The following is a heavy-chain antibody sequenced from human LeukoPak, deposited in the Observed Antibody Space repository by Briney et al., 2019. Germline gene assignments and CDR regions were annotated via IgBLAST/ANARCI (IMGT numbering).Heavy chain of an antibody. CDR1: GASISSYY. CDR2: IYSSGST. D-gene: IGHD1-1*01. Sequence: SETLSLTCSVSGASISSYYWSWIRQPAGKGPEWIGRIYSSGSTNYNPSLKSRVTMSVDTSKNQFSLKLSSVTAADTAVYYCARAGATGKSQFDYWGQGTLVTVSS. V-gene: IGHV4-4*07. J-gene: IGHJ4*02. CDR3: ARAGATGKSQFDY.